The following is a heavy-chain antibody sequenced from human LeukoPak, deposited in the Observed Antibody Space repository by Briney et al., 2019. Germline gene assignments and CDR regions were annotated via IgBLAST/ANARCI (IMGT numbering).Heavy chain of an antibody. J-gene: IGHJ2*01. Sequence: GGSLRLSFAASGFTVSSNYMSWGRRAPGKGLEWVSLIYIGGVTYYADSVKGRFIISRDNSKNTLYLQMNSLRAEDTAVYYCARAGGGDKQQLVWYFDLWGRGTLVTVSS. CDR1: GFTVSSNY. CDR2: IYIGGVT. V-gene: IGHV3-53*01. CDR3: ARAGGGDKQQLVWYFDL. D-gene: IGHD6-13*01.